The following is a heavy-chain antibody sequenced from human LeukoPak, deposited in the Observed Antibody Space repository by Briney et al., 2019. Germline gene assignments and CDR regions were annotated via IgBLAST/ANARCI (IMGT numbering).Heavy chain of an antibody. V-gene: IGHV4-34*01. CDR1: GGSFSGYY. D-gene: IGHD5-18*01. CDR3: ARGSEGYSYGPFDY. J-gene: IGHJ4*02. CDR2: INHSGST. Sequence: PSETLSLTCAVYGGSFSGYYWSWIRQPPGKGLEWIGEINHSGSTNYNPSLKSRVTISVDTSKNQFSLKLSSVTAADTAVYYCARGSEGYSYGPFDYWGQGTLVTVSS.